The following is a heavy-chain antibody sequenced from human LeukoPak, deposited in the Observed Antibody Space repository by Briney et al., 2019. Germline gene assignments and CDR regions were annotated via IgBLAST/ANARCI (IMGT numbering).Heavy chain of an antibody. J-gene: IGHJ3*02. CDR1: GFTFSRYW. D-gene: IGHD6-13*01. Sequence: GGSLRLSCAASGFTFSRYWMSWVRQAPGKGLEWVANIKQDGSEKYYVDSVKGRFTISRDNAKNSLYLQMNSLRVEDTAVYYCARDSSSWYDAFDIWGQGTMVTVSS. CDR2: IKQDGSEK. CDR3: ARDSSSWYDAFDI. V-gene: IGHV3-7*01.